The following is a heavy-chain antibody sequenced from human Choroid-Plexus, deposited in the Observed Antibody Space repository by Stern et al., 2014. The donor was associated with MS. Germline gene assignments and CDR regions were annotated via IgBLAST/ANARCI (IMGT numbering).Heavy chain of an antibody. CDR1: GFTFGSCA. CDR2: ISYDGSNK. D-gene: IGHD2/OR15-2a*01. CDR3: AKERQYLTYFFDH. J-gene: IGHJ4*03. Sequence: MQLVESGGGVVQPGRPLRLSCVASGFTFGSCAMNWVRQAPGKGLEWVAGISYDGSNKYYSASLKGRFTISIDNSQNTLYMQMNSLRPEDTAVYYCAKERQYLTYFFDHWGQGSPVTVSS. V-gene: IGHV3-30*18.